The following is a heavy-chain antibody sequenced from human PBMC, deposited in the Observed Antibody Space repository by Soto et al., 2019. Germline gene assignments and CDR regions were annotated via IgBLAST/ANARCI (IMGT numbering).Heavy chain of an antibody. CDR3: ARRYGWLYFDY. Sequence: SETLSLTCTVSGGSVSSGSYYWIWIRQPPGKGLEWIGTIFYSGSTYYNPSLKSRVTISVDTSKNQFSLRLISVTAADTALYYCARRYGWLYFDYWGQGSLVTVSS. V-gene: IGHV4-39*01. D-gene: IGHD6-19*01. J-gene: IGHJ4*02. CDR1: GGSVSSGSYY. CDR2: IFYSGST.